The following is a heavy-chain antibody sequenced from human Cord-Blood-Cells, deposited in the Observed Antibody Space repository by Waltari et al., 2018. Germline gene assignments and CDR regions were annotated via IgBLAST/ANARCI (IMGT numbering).Heavy chain of an antibody. Sequence: QVQLVQSGAEVKKPGASVKVSCQASGYTFTASYMPWVRQAPGQGLEWMGWINPNSGGTNYAQKFQGRVTMTRDTSISTAYMELSRLRSDDTAVYYCARVAPAAIGFAFDIWGQGTMVTVSS. CDR2: INPNSGGT. J-gene: IGHJ3*02. CDR1: GYTFTASY. V-gene: IGHV1-2*02. CDR3: ARVAPAAIGFAFDI. D-gene: IGHD2-2*02.